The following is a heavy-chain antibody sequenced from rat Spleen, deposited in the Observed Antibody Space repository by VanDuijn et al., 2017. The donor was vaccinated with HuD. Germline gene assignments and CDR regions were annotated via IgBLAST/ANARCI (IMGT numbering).Heavy chain of an antibody. CDR3: ARLGTRGDY. J-gene: IGHJ2*01. CDR1: FYSITSSYR. D-gene: IGHD1-4*01. CDR2: INSEGTT. Sequence: EVLLQESGPGLVKPSQSLSLTCSVTFYSITSSYRWSWIRKFPGNKLEWMGYINSEGTTNYNPSLKSRISITRDTSKNQFFLQVNSVTTEDTATYYCARLGTRGDYWGQGVMVTVSS. V-gene: IGHV3-3*01.